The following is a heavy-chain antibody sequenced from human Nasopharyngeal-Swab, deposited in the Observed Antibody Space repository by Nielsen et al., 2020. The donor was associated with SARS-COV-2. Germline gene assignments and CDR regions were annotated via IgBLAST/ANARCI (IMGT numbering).Heavy chain of an antibody. CDR3: AKDIMVYGDYVGAFDI. J-gene: IGHJ3*02. CDR2: ISWNSGSI. V-gene: IGHV3-9*01. D-gene: IGHD4-17*01. CDR1: GFTFDDYA. Sequence: GGSLRLSCAASGFTFDDYAMHWVRQAPGKGLEWVSGISWNSGSIGYADSVKGRFTISRDNAKNSLYLQMNSLRAEDTALYYCAKDIMVYGDYVGAFDIWGQGTMVTVSS.